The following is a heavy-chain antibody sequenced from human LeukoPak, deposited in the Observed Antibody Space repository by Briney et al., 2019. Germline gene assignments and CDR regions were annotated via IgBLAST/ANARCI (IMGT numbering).Heavy chain of an antibody. J-gene: IGHJ4*02. D-gene: IGHD6-13*01. V-gene: IGHV4-34*01. CDR2: INHSGST. CDR3: AREVAAAGLDY. CDR1: GGSFSGYY. Sequence: SETLSLTCAVYGGSFSGYYWSWIRQPPGKGLEWIGEINHSGSTYYNPSLKSRVTISVDRSKNQFSLKLSSVTAADTAVYYCAREVAAAGLDYWGQGTLVTVSS.